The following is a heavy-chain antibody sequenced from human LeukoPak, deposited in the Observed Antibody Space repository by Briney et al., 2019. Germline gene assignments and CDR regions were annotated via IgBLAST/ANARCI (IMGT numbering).Heavy chain of an antibody. D-gene: IGHD6-13*01. V-gene: IGHV4-31*03. CDR2: IYYSGST. CDR1: GGSISSGGYY. CDR3: ARDHGYSSSWFRWDYYGMDV. Sequence: SQTLSLTCTVSGGSISSGGYYWSWIRQHPGKGLEWIGYIYYSGSTYYNPSLKSRVTISVDTSKNQFSLKLSSVTAADTAVYYCARDHGYSSSWFRWDYYGMDVWGQGTTVTVSS. J-gene: IGHJ6*02.